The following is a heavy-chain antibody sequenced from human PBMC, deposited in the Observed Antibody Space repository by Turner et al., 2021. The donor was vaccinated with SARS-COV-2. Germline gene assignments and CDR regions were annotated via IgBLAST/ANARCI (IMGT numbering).Heavy chain of an antibody. V-gene: IGHV1-24*01. J-gene: IGHJ3*02. CDR3: ATCRDGYNWGAFHI. CDR1: GYTLTELP. CDR2: FDPEDGET. D-gene: IGHD5-12*01. Sequence: QVQLVQSVAEVNKPGASVKVSCNVSGYTLTELPMHWGRQAPGKGLEWMGGFDPEDGETIYAQKFQGRVTMTEDTSTDTAYMELSSLRSEDTAVYYCATCRDGYNWGAFHIWGQGTMVTVSS.